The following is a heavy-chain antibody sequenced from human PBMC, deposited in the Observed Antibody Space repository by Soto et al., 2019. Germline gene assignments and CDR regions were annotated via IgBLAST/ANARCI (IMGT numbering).Heavy chain of an antibody. Sequence: GASVKVSCKASGGTFSSYAISWVRQAPGQGLEWMGGIIPIFGTANYAQKFQGRVTITADESTSTAYMELSSLRSEDTAVYYCARDPLLSPFETVGMDVWGQGTTVTVSS. D-gene: IGHD4-17*01. CDR2: IIPIFGTA. CDR3: ARDPLLSPFETVGMDV. CDR1: GGTFSSYA. V-gene: IGHV1-69*13. J-gene: IGHJ6*02.